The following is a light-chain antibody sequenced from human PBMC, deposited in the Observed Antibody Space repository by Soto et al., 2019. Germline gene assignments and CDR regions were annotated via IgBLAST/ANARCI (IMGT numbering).Light chain of an antibody. CDR1: SSDVGGYNY. Sequence: QSALTQPASVSGSPGQSITISCTGTSSDVGGYNYVAWYQHHPGKAPNLMIYDVIIRPSGVSDRFSGSKSGNTASLTNSGLQGEDEADYYCSSYTTSSTVVFGGGTQLTVL. CDR3: SSYTTSSTVV. J-gene: IGLJ2*01. V-gene: IGLV2-14*03. CDR2: DVI.